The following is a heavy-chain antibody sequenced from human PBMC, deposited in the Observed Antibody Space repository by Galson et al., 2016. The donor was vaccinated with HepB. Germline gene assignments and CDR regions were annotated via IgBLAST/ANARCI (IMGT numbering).Heavy chain of an antibody. J-gene: IGHJ4*02. CDR3: ARTDCSSASCPLDY. Sequence: SVKVSCKASGYTFTNYGLSWVRQALGQGLEWMGWISAHNGKTNVAQKFQGRVTMTTEKSTTTAYMELKSLRSDDTAVYYCARTDCSSASCPLDYWGQGTLVTVSS. CDR2: ISAHNGKT. CDR1: GYTFTNYG. V-gene: IGHV1-18*01. D-gene: IGHD2-2*01.